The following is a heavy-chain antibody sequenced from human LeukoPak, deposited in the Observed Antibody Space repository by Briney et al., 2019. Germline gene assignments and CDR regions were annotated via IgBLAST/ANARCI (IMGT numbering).Heavy chain of an antibody. Sequence: GGSLRLSCAASGFTFSSYAMHWVRQAPGKGLEWVAVISYDGSNKYYADSLKGRFTISRDNARNSLYLQMNSLGAEDTAVYYCARDFMGVSTAWGQGTLVTVSS. CDR1: GFTFSSYA. V-gene: IGHV3-30-3*01. D-gene: IGHD3-16*01. CDR2: ISYDGSNK. CDR3: ARDFMGVSTA. J-gene: IGHJ4*02.